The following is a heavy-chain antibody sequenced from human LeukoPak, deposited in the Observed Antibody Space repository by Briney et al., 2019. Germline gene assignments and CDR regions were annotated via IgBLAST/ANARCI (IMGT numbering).Heavy chain of an antibody. J-gene: IGHJ4*02. CDR2: IYYSGRT. V-gene: IGHV4-39*07. CDR3: ARAPHFFDTTGSEYYFDN. CDR1: GGSISSSSYY. D-gene: IGHD4-11*01. Sequence: SETLSLTCTVSGGSISSSSYYWAWIRQPPGKGLEWIGTIYYSGRTYCNPSLKSRVTISVDTSKNQFSLKSSSVTAADTAVYHCARAPHFFDTTGSEYYFDNWGEGALGTVSS.